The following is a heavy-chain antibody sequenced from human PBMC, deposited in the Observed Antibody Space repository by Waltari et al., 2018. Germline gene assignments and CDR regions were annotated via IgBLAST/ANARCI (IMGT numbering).Heavy chain of an antibody. CDR1: SGSISSYY. J-gene: IGHJ5*02. V-gene: IGHV4-59*01. CDR3: AAYGTDAWRGPHDNWFDP. Sequence: QVQLQESGPGVVRPSETLSLTCTFSSGSISSYYWSCLRQSPGKGLEFLGYVSFTGTTNYNPSLRSRVTISIDTSQNQFSLKLSSVTASDTAVYYCAAYGTDAWRGPHDNWFDPWGQGTLVTVSS. D-gene: IGHD4-17*01. CDR2: VSFTGTT.